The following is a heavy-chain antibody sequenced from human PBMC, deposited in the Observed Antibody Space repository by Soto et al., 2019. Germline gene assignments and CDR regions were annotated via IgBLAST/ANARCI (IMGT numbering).Heavy chain of an antibody. J-gene: IGHJ5*02. Sequence: QVQLVQSGAEVKKPGASVKVSCKASGYTFTSYDINWVRQATGQGLEWMGWMNPNSGNTGYPQKFQGRVTMTRNNSIRSAYMELSSLRFEDTAVYYCASSPPRVERNNYAGGWFDPWGQGTLVTVSS. D-gene: IGHD4-4*01. CDR3: ASSPPRVERNNYAGGWFDP. CDR1: GYTFTSYD. V-gene: IGHV1-8*01. CDR2: MNPNSGNT.